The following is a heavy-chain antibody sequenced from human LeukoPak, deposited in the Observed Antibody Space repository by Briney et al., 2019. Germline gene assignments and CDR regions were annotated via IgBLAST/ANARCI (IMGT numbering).Heavy chain of an antibody. D-gene: IGHD2-2*01. V-gene: IGHV1-18*01. J-gene: IGHJ3*02. CDR2: ISAYNGNT. Sequence: ASVKVSCKASGYTFTSYGISWVRQAPGQGLEWMGWISAYNGNTNYAQKLQGRVTMTTDTSTSTACMELRSLRSDDTAVYYCAGEMEDQQGRAFDIWGQGTMVTVSS. CDR1: GYTFTSYG. CDR3: AGEMEDQQGRAFDI.